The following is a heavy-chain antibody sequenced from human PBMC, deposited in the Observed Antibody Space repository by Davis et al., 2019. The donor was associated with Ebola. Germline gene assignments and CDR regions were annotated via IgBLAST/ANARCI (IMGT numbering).Heavy chain of an antibody. V-gene: IGHV4-34*01. CDR2: IYHSGST. D-gene: IGHD1-14*01. Sequence: SETLSLTCAVYGGSFSGYYWSWIRQPPGKGLEWIGEIYHSGSTNYNPSLKSRVTISVDKSKNQFSLKLSSVTAADTAVYYCARDPADRVFDYWGQGTLVTVSS. J-gene: IGHJ4*02. CDR3: ARDPADRVFDY. CDR1: GGSFSGYY.